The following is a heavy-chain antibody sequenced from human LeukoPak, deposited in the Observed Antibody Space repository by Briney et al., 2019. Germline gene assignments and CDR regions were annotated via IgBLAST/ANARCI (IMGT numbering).Heavy chain of an antibody. CDR2: ISAYNGNT. D-gene: IGHD1-26*01. CDR1: GYTFTSYG. Sequence: ASVKVSCKASGYTFTSYGISWVRQAPGQGLEWMGWISAYNGNTNYAQKLQGRVTMTTDTSTSTAYMELSSLRSEDTALYYCARALRGGSLDYWGQGTLVTVSS. CDR3: ARALRGGSLDY. J-gene: IGHJ4*02. V-gene: IGHV1-18*01.